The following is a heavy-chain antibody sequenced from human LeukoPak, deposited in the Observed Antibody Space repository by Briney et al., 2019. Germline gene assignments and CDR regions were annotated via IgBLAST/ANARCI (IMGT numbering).Heavy chain of an antibody. D-gene: IGHD3-16*02. CDR2: INHSGST. CDR1: GGXXSXYY. V-gene: IGHV4-34*01. CDR3: ARGPGHDYVWGSYRNSNYFDY. Sequence: XXXXXXYGGXXSXYYWSWIRQPPGKGLEWIGEINHSGSTNYNPSLKSRVTISVDTSKNQFSLKLSSVTAADTAVYYCARGPGHDYVWGSYRNSNYFDYWGQGTLVTVSS. J-gene: IGHJ4*02.